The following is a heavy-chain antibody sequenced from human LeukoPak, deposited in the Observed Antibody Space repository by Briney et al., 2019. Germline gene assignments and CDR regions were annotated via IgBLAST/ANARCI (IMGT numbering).Heavy chain of an antibody. CDR1: GSTFSSYS. J-gene: IGHJ4*02. Sequence: GGSLRLSCAASGSTFSSYSMNWVRQAPGKGLEWVSSISSSSSYIYYADSVKGRFTISRDNSKNTLYLQMNSLRAEDTAVYYCAREKRAGGPPNELDYWGQGTLVTVSS. CDR3: AREKRAGGPPNELDY. V-gene: IGHV3-21*04. D-gene: IGHD1-1*01. CDR2: ISSSSSYI.